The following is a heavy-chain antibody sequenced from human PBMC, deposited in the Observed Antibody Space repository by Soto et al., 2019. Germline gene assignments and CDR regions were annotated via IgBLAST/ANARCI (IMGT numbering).Heavy chain of an antibody. J-gene: IGHJ6*02. CDR3: ARDAIRFSWAYGMDV. CDR2: ISYDGSNK. CDR1: GFTFSSYA. Sequence: QVQLVESGGGVVQPGRSLRLSCAASGFTFSSYAMHWVRQAPGKGLEWVAVISYDGSNKYYADSVKGRFTISRDNSKNTLYLQMNSLRAEDTAVYYCARDAIRFSWAYGMDVWGHGTPVTVSS. V-gene: IGHV3-30-3*01. D-gene: IGHD3-3*01.